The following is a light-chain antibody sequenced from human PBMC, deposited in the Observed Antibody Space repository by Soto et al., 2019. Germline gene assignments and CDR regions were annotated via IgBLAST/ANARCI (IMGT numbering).Light chain of an antibody. V-gene: IGKV3D-11*02. CDR3: QKRSNWPPIN. Sequence: SVLTQSPGTLSESPLAIADLSCIPSQSVSNNLAWYQQTPGQAPRLLIYGASTRATGIPARFSGSGLGTDFTLTIRRLEPEDFVVYYCQKRSNWPPINFGKGQRLELK. CDR2: GAS. CDR1: QSVSNN. J-gene: IGKJ5*01.